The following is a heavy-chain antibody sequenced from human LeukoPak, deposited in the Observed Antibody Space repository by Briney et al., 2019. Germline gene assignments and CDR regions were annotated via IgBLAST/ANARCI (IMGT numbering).Heavy chain of an antibody. CDR1: GFIFSSYA. V-gene: IGHV3-23*01. J-gene: IGHJ4*02. D-gene: IGHD3-22*01. Sequence: GGSLRLSCAASGFIFSSYAMSWVRQAPGKGLEWVSAISGSGGSTYYADSVKGRFTISRDNSKNTLYLQMNSLRAEDTAVYYCAKVPFYYYDSSGYYDYWGQGTLVTVSS. CDR2: ISGSGGST. CDR3: AKVPFYYYDSSGYYDY.